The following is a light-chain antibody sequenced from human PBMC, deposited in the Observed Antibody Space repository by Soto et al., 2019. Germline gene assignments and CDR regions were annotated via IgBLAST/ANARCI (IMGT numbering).Light chain of an antibody. CDR1: QSISNW. CDR3: QQYTSYPWT. Sequence: DIQMTQSPSTLPASVGDRVTITCRASQSISNWLAWFQQKAGKAPKLLIYEASRLESGVPSRISGSGSGTEFTLTIRSLQPDDFATYDCQQYTSYPWTFGQGTKVDIK. CDR2: EAS. J-gene: IGKJ1*01. V-gene: IGKV1-5*03.